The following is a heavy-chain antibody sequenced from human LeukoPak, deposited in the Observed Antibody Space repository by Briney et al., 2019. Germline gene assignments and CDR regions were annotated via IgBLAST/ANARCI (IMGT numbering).Heavy chain of an antibody. D-gene: IGHD3-22*01. J-gene: IGHJ4*02. CDR3: AKWAMIVVDSDY. V-gene: IGHV3-15*01. CDR2: IKSKTDGGTT. Sequence: GGSLRLSCAASGFTFSNAWMSWVRQAPGKGPEWVGRIKSKTDGGTTDYAAPVKGRFTISRDDSKNTLYLQMNSLKTEDTAVYYCAKWAMIVVDSDYWGQGTLVTVSS. CDR1: GFTFSNAW.